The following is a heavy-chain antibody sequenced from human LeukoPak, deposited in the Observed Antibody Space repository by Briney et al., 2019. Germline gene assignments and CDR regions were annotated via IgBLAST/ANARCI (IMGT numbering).Heavy chain of an antibody. Sequence: GGSLRLSCAASGFTFSSYAMSWVRQAPGKGLEWVSAISGSGGSTYYADSVKGRFTISRDNSKNTLYLQMNSLRAEDTAVYYSAKGDGSSGYYYVGIDYWGQGTLVTVSS. J-gene: IGHJ4*02. CDR1: GFTFSSYA. CDR3: AKGDGSSGYYYVGIDY. V-gene: IGHV3-23*01. D-gene: IGHD3-22*01. CDR2: ISGSGGST.